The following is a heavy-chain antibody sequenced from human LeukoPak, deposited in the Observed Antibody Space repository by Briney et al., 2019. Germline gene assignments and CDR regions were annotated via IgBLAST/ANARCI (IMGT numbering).Heavy chain of an antibody. V-gene: IGHV4-4*08. CDR1: GDSISSYS. Sequence: SETLSLTCTVSGDSISSYSWSWIRQPPGKGLEWIGYISSSGSTNYSPSLKSRVTISVDTSKNQFSLKLSSVTAADTAVYYCAKEITGGLYYMDVWGKGTTVTVSS. D-gene: IGHD3-10*01. CDR2: ISSSGST. J-gene: IGHJ6*03. CDR3: AKEITGGLYYMDV.